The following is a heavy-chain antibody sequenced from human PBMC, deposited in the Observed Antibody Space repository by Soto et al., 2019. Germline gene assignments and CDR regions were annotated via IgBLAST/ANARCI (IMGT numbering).Heavy chain of an antibody. V-gene: IGHV4-31*03. Sequence: PSETLSLTCTVSGGSISSGGYYWSWIRQHPGQGLEWIGYIYYSGSTYYNPSLKSRVTISVDTSKNQFSLKLSSVTAADTAVYYCARRGYYAISAFDIWGQGTMVTVSS. D-gene: IGHD2-8*01. CDR3: ARRGYYAISAFDI. J-gene: IGHJ3*02. CDR2: IYYSGST. CDR1: GGSISSGGYY.